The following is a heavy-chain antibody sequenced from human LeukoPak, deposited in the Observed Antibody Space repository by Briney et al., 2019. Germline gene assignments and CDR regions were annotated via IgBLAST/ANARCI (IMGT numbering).Heavy chain of an antibody. V-gene: IGHV3-21*01. D-gene: IGHD3-10*01. CDR1: GFTFNLYA. CDR3: ATLQILLWFGESTHDAFDI. Sequence: GGSLRLSCAASGFTFNLYAMAWVRQAPGKGLEWVSSISSSSSYIYYADSVKGRFTISRDNAKNSLYLQMNSLRAEDTAAYYCATLQILLWFGESTHDAFDIWGQGTMVTVSS. CDR2: ISSSSSYI. J-gene: IGHJ3*02.